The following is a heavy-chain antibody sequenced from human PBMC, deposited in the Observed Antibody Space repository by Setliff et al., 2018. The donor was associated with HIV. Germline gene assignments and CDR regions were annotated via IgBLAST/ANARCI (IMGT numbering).Heavy chain of an antibody. Sequence: ASVKVSCKASRRTFNSHTINWVRQAPGQGLDWMGRIIPTLGVANYAQRFQGKVTITADKSTSTAYMELTSLRFDDTAMYYCVRGVQSPPHYSYYYMDVWGEGTMVTVSS. CDR2: IIPTLGVA. D-gene: IGHD3-3*01. CDR1: RRTFNSHT. CDR3: VRGVQSPPHYSYYYMDV. V-gene: IGHV1-69*02. J-gene: IGHJ6*03.